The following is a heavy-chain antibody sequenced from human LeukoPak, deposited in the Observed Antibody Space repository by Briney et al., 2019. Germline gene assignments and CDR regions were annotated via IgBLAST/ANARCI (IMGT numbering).Heavy chain of an antibody. Sequence: SETLSLTCTVSGGSISSGGYYWSWIRQHPGKGLEWIGYIYYSGSTAYNPSLKSRVTISVDTSKNQFSLDLTSVTAADTAVYYCARHDPVGHFLRGMDVWGQGTTVTVSS. CDR3: ARHDPVGHFLRGMDV. V-gene: IGHV4-31*03. CDR2: IYYSGST. CDR1: GGSISSGGYY. J-gene: IGHJ6*02. D-gene: IGHD2/OR15-2a*01.